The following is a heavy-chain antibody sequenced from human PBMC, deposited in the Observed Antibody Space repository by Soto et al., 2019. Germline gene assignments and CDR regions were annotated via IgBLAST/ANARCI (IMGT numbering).Heavy chain of an antibody. J-gene: IGHJ4*02. CDR1: GFTFSSYA. D-gene: IGHD3-22*01. CDR2: ISGSGGST. Sequence: PGGSLRLSCAASGFTFSSYAMSWVRQAPGKGLEWVSAISGSGGSTYYADSVKGRFTISRDNSKNTLYLQMNSLRAEDTAVYYCAKVPAPYYYDSRTFDYWGQGNLVTVSS. V-gene: IGHV3-23*01. CDR3: AKVPAPYYYDSRTFDY.